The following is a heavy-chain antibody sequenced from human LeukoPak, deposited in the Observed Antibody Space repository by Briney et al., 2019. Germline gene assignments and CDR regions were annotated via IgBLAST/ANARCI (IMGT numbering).Heavy chain of an antibody. CDR2: VGWHGGSI. J-gene: IGHJ3*02. CDR3: TKDKSARSSYGDGFDI. V-gene: IGHV3-9*01. Sequence: GRSLRLSCVASGFMFDDYAIHWVRQAPGKGLEWVSGVGWHGGSIGYADSVKGRFTVSRDNAKRSLYLQMNSLRAEDTALYYCTKDKSARSSYGDGFDIWGQGTVVTVSS. D-gene: IGHD6-6*01. CDR1: GFMFDDYA.